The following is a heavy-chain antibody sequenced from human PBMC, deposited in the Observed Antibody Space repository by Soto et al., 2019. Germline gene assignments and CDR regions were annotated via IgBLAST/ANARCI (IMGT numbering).Heavy chain of an antibody. CDR2: IYWDGDK. J-gene: IGHJ5*02. Sequence: QITLKESGRTLVKPTQTLTLTCTFSRFSLSTSGVGVGWIRQPPGKALEWLALIYWDGDKRYSPSLKSRLTVTKDTSNNQVVLTMSNMDPVDTATYYCAHIASYYQFDWFDPWGQGILVTVSS. CDR1: RFSLSTSGVG. CDR3: AHIASYYQFDWFDP. V-gene: IGHV2-5*02. D-gene: IGHD3-10*01.